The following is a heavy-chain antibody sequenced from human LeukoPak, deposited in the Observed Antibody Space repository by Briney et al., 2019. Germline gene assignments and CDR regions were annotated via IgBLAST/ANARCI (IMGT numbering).Heavy chain of an antibody. D-gene: IGHD3-22*01. J-gene: IGHJ3*02. Sequence: SGGSLRLSCAASGFTFDDYAMHWVRQAPGKGLEWVSGISWNSGSIGYADSVKGRFTISRDNAKNSLYLQMNSLRAEDMALYYCAKDMSPLTYYHDSSAAFDIWGQGTMVTVSS. CDR3: AKDMSPLTYYHDSSAAFDI. CDR2: ISWNSGSI. CDR1: GFTFDDYA. V-gene: IGHV3-9*03.